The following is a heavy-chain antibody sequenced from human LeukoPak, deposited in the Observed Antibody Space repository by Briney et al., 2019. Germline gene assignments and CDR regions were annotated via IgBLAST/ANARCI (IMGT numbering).Heavy chain of an antibody. J-gene: IGHJ4*02. V-gene: IGHV3-21*01. CDR3: AIEPGILEWLSRG. CDR2: ISSSSSYI. CDR1: GFTFSSYS. Sequence: GGSLRLSCAASGFTFSSYSMNWVRQAPGKGLEWVSSISSSSSYIYYADSVKGRFTISRDNAKNSLYLQMNSLRAEDTAVYYCAIEPGILEWLSRGWGQGTLVTVSS. D-gene: IGHD3-3*01.